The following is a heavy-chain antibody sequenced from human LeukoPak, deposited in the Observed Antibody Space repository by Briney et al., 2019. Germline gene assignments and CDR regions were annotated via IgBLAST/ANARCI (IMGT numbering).Heavy chain of an antibody. V-gene: IGHV5-51*01. D-gene: IGHD3-10*01. CDR2: IYPGDSDI. J-gene: IGHJ6*03. Sequence: GESLKISCKGSGYSFTSYWIGWVRQMPGKGLEWMGIIYPGDSDIKYSPSFQGQVTISADKSISTAYLQWSSLKASDTAMYYCVRGGRGAPIPYFYYMDVWGKGTTVTVSS. CDR1: GYSFTSYW. CDR3: VRGGRGAPIPYFYYMDV.